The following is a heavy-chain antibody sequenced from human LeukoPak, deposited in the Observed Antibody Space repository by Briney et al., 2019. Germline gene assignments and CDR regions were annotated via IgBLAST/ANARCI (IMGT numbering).Heavy chain of an antibody. V-gene: IGHV4-34*01. J-gene: IGHJ4*02. Sequence: SETLSLTCAVSGVSFDDDYWSWVRQTPGKGLEWIGEINHSGYTNDSPSLKSRVTRSIDTSRKQSSFNLRSVTVADAGIYYCTRMTTGHDYWGQGTLVTVSS. CDR2: INHSGYT. CDR3: TRMTTGHDY. CDR1: GVSFDDDY. D-gene: IGHD4-17*01.